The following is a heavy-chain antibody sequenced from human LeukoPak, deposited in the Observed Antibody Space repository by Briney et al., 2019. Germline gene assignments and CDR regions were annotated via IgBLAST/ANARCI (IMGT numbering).Heavy chain of an antibody. CDR1: GGSFSGYY. CDR3: ASGSREMATMGY. Sequence: ASETLSLTCAVYGGSFSGYYWSWIRQPPGKGLEWIGEINHSGSTNYNPSLKRRVTISVDASKNQFSLKLSSVTAADTAVYYCASGSREMATMGYWGQGTLVTVSS. V-gene: IGHV4-34*01. CDR2: INHSGST. J-gene: IGHJ4*02. D-gene: IGHD5-24*01.